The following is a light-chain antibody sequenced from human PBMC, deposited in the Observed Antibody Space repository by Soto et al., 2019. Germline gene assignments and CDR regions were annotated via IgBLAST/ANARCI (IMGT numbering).Light chain of an antibody. CDR2: AAS. Sequence: DIQMTQSPSSVSASVGDRVTITFRAGQVSSSCLAWYQQKPGKAHKLLIYAASSLQSGVTSRFSCSGSGTDFTLTISTLQPEDFSTYYCQQANSFPITFRQGTRLESK. V-gene: IGKV1-12*01. CDR3: QQANSFPIT. CDR1: QVSSSC. J-gene: IGKJ5*01.